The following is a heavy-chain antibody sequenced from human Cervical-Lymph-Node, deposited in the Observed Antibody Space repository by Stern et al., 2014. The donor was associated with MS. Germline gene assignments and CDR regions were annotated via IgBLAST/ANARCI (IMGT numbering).Heavy chain of an antibody. CDR1: GYTFIDYY. CDR3: ARESSLAGAP. CDR2: INPASGGT. J-gene: IGHJ5*02. Sequence: VQLVESGAEVKKPGASVKVSCKASGYTFIDYYMDWVRQAPGQGLEWMGRINPASGGTKDAQKFQGRVTMTRDTSISTAYLELTRLTSDDTAVYYCARESSLAGAPWGQGTLVTVSS. D-gene: IGHD6-19*01. V-gene: IGHV1-2*06.